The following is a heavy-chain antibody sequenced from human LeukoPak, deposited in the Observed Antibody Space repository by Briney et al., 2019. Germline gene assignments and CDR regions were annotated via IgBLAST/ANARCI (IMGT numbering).Heavy chain of an antibody. J-gene: IGHJ4*02. Sequence: PGRSLRLSCAASGFTFSSYGMDWVRQAPGKGLERGAVISYDGSNKYYADSVKGRFTISRDNSKNTLYLQMNSLRAEDTAVYYCAKDFGNYVWGSYRSSAGFDYWGQGTLVTVSS. CDR2: ISYDGSNK. V-gene: IGHV3-30*18. CDR1: GFTFSSYG. D-gene: IGHD3-16*02. CDR3: AKDFGNYVWGSYRSSAGFDY.